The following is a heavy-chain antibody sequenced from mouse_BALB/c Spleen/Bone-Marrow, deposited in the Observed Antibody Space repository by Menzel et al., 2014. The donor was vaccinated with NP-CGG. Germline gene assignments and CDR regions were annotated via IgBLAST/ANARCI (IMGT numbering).Heavy chain of an antibody. D-gene: IGHD1-2*01. CDR3: TKFLRLRKYFDV. V-gene: IGHV5-6-4*01. CDR1: GFTLSRYN. CDR2: ISSGGSYT. Sequence: EVQVVESGGGLVKPGGSLKLSCAASGFTLSRYNMSWVRQTPEKRLEWVATISSGGSYTYYLDSVKGRFTISRDNAENTLYLQMSSLKSEDTAMYYCTKFLRLRKYFDVWGAGTTVTVSS. J-gene: IGHJ1*01.